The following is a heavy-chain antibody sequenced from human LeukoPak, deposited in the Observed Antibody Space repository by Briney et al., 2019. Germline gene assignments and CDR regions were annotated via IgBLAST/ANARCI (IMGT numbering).Heavy chain of an antibody. CDR3: ARRGYCYGSGSYYRSRYFDY. D-gene: IGHD3-10*01. Sequence: SETLSLTCAVYGGSFSGYYWSWIRQPPGKGLEWIGEINHSGSTNYNPSLKSRVTISVDTSKNQFSLKLSSVTAADTAVYYCARRGYCYGSGSYYRSRYFDYWGQGTLVTVSS. CDR1: GGSFSGYY. J-gene: IGHJ4*02. CDR2: INHSGST. V-gene: IGHV4-34*01.